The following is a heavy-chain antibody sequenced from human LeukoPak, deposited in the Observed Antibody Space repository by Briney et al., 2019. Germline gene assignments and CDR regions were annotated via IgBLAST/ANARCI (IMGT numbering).Heavy chain of an antibody. V-gene: IGHV3-30*18. D-gene: IGHD3-22*01. CDR3: AKLEWGSYRDYYDNAFDI. CDR1: GFTFSSYG. Sequence: GGSLRLSCAASGFTFSSYGMHWVRQAPGKGLEWVAVISYDGSNKYYADSVKGRFTISRDNSKNTLYLQMNSLRAEDTAVYYCAKLEWGSYRDYYDNAFDIWGQGTMVTVSS. J-gene: IGHJ3*02. CDR2: ISYDGSNK.